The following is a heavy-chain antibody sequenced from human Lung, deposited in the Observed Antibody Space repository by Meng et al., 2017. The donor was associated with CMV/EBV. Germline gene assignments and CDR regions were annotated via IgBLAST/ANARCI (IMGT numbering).Heavy chain of an antibody. Sequence: SXTXSLXCTVSDVSISNSSFFWGWIRQPPGKGLEWIGSFFHSGDTYSNPSLRSRVAISVDTSKNQFSLRLNSVTATDTAVYYCARHLRGYSWPKSDWGQGTXVTGSS. V-gene: IGHV4-39*01. J-gene: IGHJ4*02. CDR2: FFHSGDT. CDR1: DVSISNSSFF. D-gene: IGHD1-26*01. CDR3: ARHLRGYSWPKSD.